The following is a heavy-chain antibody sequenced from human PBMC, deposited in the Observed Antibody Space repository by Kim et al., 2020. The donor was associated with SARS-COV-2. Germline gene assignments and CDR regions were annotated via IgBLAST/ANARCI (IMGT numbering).Heavy chain of an antibody. CDR1: GFTFTNYA. V-gene: IGHV3-30*04. CDR3: ARAFWGAVGATKGDDY. J-gene: IGHJ4*02. D-gene: IGHD1-26*01. Sequence: GGSLRLSCAASGFTFTNYAMHWVRQAPGKGLEWVAVISYDGSNKYFADSVKGRFTISRDNSKNTLYLQMSSLRAEDTAVYYCARAFWGAVGATKGDDYWGQGTLVTVSS. CDR2: ISYDGSNK.